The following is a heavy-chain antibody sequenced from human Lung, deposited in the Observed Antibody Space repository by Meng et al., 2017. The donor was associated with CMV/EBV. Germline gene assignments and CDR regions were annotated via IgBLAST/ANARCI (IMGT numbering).Heavy chain of an antibody. CDR2: IRYDGSNK. CDR3: AKDRIAARRGYFDY. CDR1: GFTFSSYG. Sequence: GGSLRLSCAASGFTFSSYGMHWVRQAPGKGLEWVAFIRYDGSNKYYADSVKGRFTISRDNSKNTLYLQMNSLRAEDTAVYYCAKDRIAARRGYFDYWGQGTLVTCAS. J-gene: IGHJ4*02. D-gene: IGHD6-6*01. V-gene: IGHV3-30*02.